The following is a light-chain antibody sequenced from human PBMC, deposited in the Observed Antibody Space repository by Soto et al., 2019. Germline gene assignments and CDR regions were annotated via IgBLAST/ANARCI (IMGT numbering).Light chain of an antibody. V-gene: IGKV1-27*01. Sequence: DIQMTQSPSSLSASVGDRVTITCRASQGISHYLAWYQQRPGQVPKLLIHDANILQSGVPSRFSGSGSGTDFTLTISSLQPEDVATYCCQKYNSAPRTFGQWTKVDIK. CDR2: DAN. CDR1: QGISHY. J-gene: IGKJ1*01. CDR3: QKYNSAPRT.